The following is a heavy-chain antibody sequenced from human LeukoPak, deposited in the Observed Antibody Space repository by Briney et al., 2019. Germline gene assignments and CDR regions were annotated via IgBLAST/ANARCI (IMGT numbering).Heavy chain of an antibody. J-gene: IGHJ4*02. CDR2: ISSSGSAT. D-gene: IGHD2-15*01. V-gene: IGHV3-23*01. CDR3: ARDYPGYCSGGSCSPAFED. CDR1: GFTFNNYA. Sequence: GGSLRLSCAASGFTFNNYAMNWVRQAPGKGLEWVSGISSSGSATYYADSVRGRFTISRDNSKNTLYLQMNSLRAEDTAVYYCARDYPGYCSGGSCSPAFEDWGQGTLVTVSS.